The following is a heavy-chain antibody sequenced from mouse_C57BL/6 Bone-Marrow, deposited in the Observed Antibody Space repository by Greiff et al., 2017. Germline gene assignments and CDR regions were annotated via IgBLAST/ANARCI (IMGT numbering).Heavy chain of an antibody. CDR3: TRVTSGY. CDR2: IDPETGGT. CDR1: GYTFTDYE. D-gene: IGHD2-12*01. V-gene: IGHV1-15*01. J-gene: IGHJ2*01. Sequence: QVQLKESGAELVRPGASVTLSCKASGYTFTDYEMHWVKQTPVHGLEWIGAIDPETGGTAYNQKFKGKARLTADKSSSTAYMELRSLTSEDSAGYYCTRVTSGYGGQGTALTVSS.